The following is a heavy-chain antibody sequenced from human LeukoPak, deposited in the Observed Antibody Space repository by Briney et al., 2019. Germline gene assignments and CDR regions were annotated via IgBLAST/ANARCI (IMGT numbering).Heavy chain of an antibody. D-gene: IGHD6-19*01. CDR1: GYTFTGYY. V-gene: IGHV1-2*02. Sequence: ASVKVSRKASGYTFTGYYMHWVRQAPGQGLEWMGCINPNSGGTNYAQKFQGRVTMTRDTSISTAYMELSRLRSDDTAVYYCARPHLAVAGTDAFDIWGQGTMVTVSS. CDR3: ARPHLAVAGTDAFDI. J-gene: IGHJ3*02. CDR2: INPNSGGT.